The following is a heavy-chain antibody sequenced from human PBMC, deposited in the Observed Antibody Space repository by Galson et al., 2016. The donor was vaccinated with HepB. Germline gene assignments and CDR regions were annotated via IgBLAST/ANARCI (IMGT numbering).Heavy chain of an antibody. Sequence: SLRLSCAASGFTLSTYALGWVRQAPGKRLEWVSSTSGTGATTYYADSVKGRFTISRDNLRNTLYLQLDSLRTEDTALYYCTRDGYNHIAFDIWGRGTMVTVSS. CDR2: TSGTGATT. V-gene: IGHV3-23*01. CDR3: TRDGYNHIAFDI. D-gene: IGHD5-24*01. CDR1: GFTLSTYA. J-gene: IGHJ3*02.